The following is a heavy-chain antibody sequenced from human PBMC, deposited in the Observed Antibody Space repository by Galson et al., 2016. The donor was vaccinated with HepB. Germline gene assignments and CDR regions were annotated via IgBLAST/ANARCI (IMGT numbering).Heavy chain of an antibody. CDR3: ARPKKVYGPYDYYYMDV. CDR1: GFTFSNSA. V-gene: IGHV3-30-3*01. Sequence: SLRLSCAASGFTFSNSAMHWVRQAPGKGLEWVAVISYGGSNKYYADSVKGRFTISRDNSKNTLYLQMNSLRAEDTAVYYCARPKKVYGPYDYYYMDVWGKGTPVTVSS. D-gene: IGHD3-10*01. J-gene: IGHJ6*03. CDR2: ISYGGSNK.